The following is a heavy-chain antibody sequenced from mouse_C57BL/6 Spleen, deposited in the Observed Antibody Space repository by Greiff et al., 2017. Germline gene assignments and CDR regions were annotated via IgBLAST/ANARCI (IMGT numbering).Heavy chain of an antibody. V-gene: IGHV5-17*01. CDR3: ARTAQAPFAY. CDR2: ISSGSSTI. D-gene: IGHD3-2*02. Sequence: EVQVVESGGGLVKPGGSLKLSCAASGFTFSDYGMHWVRQAPEKGLEWVAYISSGSSTIYYADTVKGRFTISRDNAKNTLFLQMTSLRSEGTAMYYCARTAQAPFAYWGQGTLVTVSA. J-gene: IGHJ3*01. CDR1: GFTFSDYG.